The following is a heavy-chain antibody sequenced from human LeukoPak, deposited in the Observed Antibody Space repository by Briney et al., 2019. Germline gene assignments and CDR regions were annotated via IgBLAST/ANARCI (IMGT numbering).Heavy chain of an antibody. CDR2: IRNKAHSYTT. J-gene: IGHJ4*02. Sequence: GGSLRLSCAASGFTFSDPHMDWVRQAPGRGLEWVGRIRNKAHSYTTEYAASVKGRFTISRDDSKNSIYLQMNSLKTDDTAVYYCARSPISVAPFDYWGQGTLVTVSS. CDR1: GFTFSDPH. CDR3: ARSPISVAPFDY. D-gene: IGHD6-19*01. V-gene: IGHV3-72*01.